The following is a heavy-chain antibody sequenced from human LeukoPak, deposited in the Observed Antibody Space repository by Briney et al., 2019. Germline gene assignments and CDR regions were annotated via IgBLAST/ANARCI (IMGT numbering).Heavy chain of an antibody. CDR1: GFTFSSYA. D-gene: IGHD2-15*01. J-gene: IGHJ5*02. Sequence: GGSLRLSCAASGFTFSSYAMTWVRQAPGKGLEWASTISGSGGSTFYTDSVKGRFTISRDNSKNTLYLHMNSLRAEDTAVYYCATNLYCSGGSCAHHWGQGTPVTVSS. CDR2: ISGSGGST. CDR3: ATNLYCSGGSCAHH. V-gene: IGHV3-23*01.